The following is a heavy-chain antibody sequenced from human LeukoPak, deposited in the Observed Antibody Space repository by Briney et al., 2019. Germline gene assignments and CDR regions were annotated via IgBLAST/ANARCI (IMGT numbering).Heavy chain of an antibody. CDR2: LNQDGSHK. V-gene: IGHV3-7*01. D-gene: IGHD4-23*01. Sequence: PGGSLRLSCAASGFIFTEYSMSWVRQAPGKGLEWVANLNQDGSHKNYADSVKGRFTISRDNPQNSVYLQMNSLRGDDTALYYCARTRWPEDYWGQGTLVTVSS. CDR1: GFIFTEYS. CDR3: ARTRWPEDY. J-gene: IGHJ4*02.